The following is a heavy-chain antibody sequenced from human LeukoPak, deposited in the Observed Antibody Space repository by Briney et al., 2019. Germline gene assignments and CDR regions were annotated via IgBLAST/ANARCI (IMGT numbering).Heavy chain of an antibody. CDR1: GYTFTGYY. CDR2: INPNSGGT. J-gene: IGHJ5*02. D-gene: IGHD3-3*01. V-gene: IGHV1-2*02. CDR3: ARGWDGYDFWSGYFDP. Sequence: GASVKVSCKASGYTFTGYYMHWVRQAPGQGLEWMGWINPNSGGTNYAQKFQGRVTMTRDTSISTAYMELSRLRSDDTAVYYCARGWDGYDFWSGYFDPWGQGTLVTVSS.